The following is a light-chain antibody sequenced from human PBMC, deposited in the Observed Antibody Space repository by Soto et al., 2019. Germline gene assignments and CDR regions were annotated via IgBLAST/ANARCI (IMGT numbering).Light chain of an antibody. CDR1: QSVSSN. CDR3: QQYGSSGT. J-gene: IGKJ1*01. CDR2: GAS. V-gene: IGKV3-20*01. Sequence: EIVVTQSPATLSVSPGARATLSCRASQSVSSNLAWYQQKPGQAPRLLIYGASTRATGIPDRFSGSGSGTDFTLTISRLEPEDFAVYYCQQYGSSGTFGQGTKVDIK.